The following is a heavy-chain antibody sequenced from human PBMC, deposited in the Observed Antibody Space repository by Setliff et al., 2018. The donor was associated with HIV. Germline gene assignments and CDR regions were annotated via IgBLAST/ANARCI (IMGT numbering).Heavy chain of an antibody. V-gene: IGHV3-21*01. Sequence: GGSLRLSCAASGFILSTYSMNWVRQAPGKGLEWVSSISSSSTYIYYADAVKGRFTISRDNTKNSLYLHMKSLRAEDTAVYYCAKVWLAGEVDLNMVITNWGQGTQVTVSS. CDR1: GFILSTYS. J-gene: IGHJ4*02. CDR2: ISSSSTYI. CDR3: AKVWLAGEVDLNMVITN. D-gene: IGHD2-21*01.